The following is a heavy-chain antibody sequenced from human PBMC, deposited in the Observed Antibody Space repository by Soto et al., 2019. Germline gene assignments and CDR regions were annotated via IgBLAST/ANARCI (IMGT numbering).Heavy chain of an antibody. D-gene: IGHD3-10*01. J-gene: IGHJ4*02. Sequence: GALRLSCTASGFTFGDYAMSWFRQAPGKGLEWVGFIRSKAYGGTTEYAASVKGRFTISRDDSKSITYLQMNSLKTEDTAVYYCTRDYYGSGSYYTPVGYWGQGTLVTVSS. CDR3: TRDYYGSGSYYTPVGY. V-gene: IGHV3-49*03. CDR1: GFTFGDYA. CDR2: IRSKAYGGTT.